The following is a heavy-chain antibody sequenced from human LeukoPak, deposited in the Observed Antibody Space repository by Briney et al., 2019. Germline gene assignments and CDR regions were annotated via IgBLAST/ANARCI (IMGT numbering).Heavy chain of an antibody. Sequence: SETLSLTCTVSGGSISSYYWSWIRQPPGKGLEWIGDIYYSGSTNYNPSLKSRVTISVDTSKNQFSLKLSSVTAADTAVYYCARGPSEANWFYPWGQGTLVTVSS. CDR2: IYYSGST. V-gene: IGHV4-59*01. CDR3: ARGPSEANWFYP. J-gene: IGHJ5*02. CDR1: GGSISSYY.